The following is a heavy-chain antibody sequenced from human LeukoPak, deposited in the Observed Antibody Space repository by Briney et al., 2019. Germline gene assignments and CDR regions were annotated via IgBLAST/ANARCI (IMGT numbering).Heavy chain of an antibody. CDR2: ISYDGSNK. CDR3: ARGPTSMTTVTTFRFDY. J-gene: IGHJ4*02. Sequence: GRSLRLSCAASGFTFSSYAMHWVRQAPGKGLEWVAVISYDGSNKYYADSVKGRFTISRDNSKHTLYLQMNSLRAEDTAVYYCARGPTSMTTVTTFRFDYWGQGTLVTVSS. V-gene: IGHV3-30-3*01. CDR1: GFTFSSYA. D-gene: IGHD4-17*01.